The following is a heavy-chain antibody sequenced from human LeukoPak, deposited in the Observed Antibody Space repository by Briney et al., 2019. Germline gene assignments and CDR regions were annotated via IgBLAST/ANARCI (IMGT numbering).Heavy chain of an antibody. CDR1: GFTFSSFA. D-gene: IGHD1-14*01. J-gene: IGHJ4*02. CDR3: VKDNPLDY. Sequence: WSLRLSCAASGFTFSSFAMSWVRQAPGKGLEWVSAISGSGGSTYYADSVKGRFTISRDNSKNTLYLHINSLRAEDTALYYCVKDNPLDYWGQGTLVIVSS. CDR2: ISGSGGST. V-gene: IGHV3-23*01.